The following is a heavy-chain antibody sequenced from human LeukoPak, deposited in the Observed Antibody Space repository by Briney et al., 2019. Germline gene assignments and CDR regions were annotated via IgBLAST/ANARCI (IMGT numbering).Heavy chain of an antibody. V-gene: IGHV4-34*01. D-gene: IGHD5-24*01. CDR3: ARHVKDGRNSFYYCGMDV. Sequence: SETLSLTCTVYGGSLSGYFWSWIRQAPGKGLEWIGEISHSGSTNYNPSLKSRVAMSVDTSKSQFSLKVTSVTAADTAVYYCARHVKDGRNSFYYCGMDVWGQGTTVTVSS. CDR2: ISHSGST. CDR1: GGSLSGYF. J-gene: IGHJ6*02.